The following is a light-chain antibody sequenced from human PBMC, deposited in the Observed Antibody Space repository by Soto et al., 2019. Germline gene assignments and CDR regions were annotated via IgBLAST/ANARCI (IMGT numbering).Light chain of an antibody. CDR1: SSDVGGYNY. Sequence: QSVLTQPASWSGSPGQSITLSCTGTSSDVGGYNYVNWYQQDPGKAPKLLIFDVNNRPSGVSNRFSGSKSGNTASLTISGLQPEDEADYFCSSYTSSATYLFGTGTKVTVL. J-gene: IGLJ1*01. CDR2: DVN. V-gene: IGLV2-14*03. CDR3: SSYTSSATYL.